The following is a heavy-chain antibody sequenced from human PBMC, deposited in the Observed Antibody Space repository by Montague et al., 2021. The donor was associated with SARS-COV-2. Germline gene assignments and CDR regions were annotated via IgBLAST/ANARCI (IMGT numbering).Heavy chain of an antibody. CDR3: ARGDTVTTFYYYYYGMDV. CDR2: VNHSGST. Sequence: SETLSLTCAVSGESFSAYYWSWIRQPPGKGLERIGEVNHSGSTNYNPSLKSRVTISVDTSKNQFSLKLSSVTAADTAVYFCARGDTVTTFYYYYYGMDVWGQGTTVTVSS. J-gene: IGHJ6*02. V-gene: IGHV4-34*01. D-gene: IGHD4-17*01. CDR1: GESFSAYY.